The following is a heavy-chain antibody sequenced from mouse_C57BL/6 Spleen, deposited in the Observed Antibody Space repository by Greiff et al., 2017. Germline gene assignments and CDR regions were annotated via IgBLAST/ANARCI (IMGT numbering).Heavy chain of an antibody. J-gene: IGHJ4*01. CDR1: GYTFTSYW. D-gene: IGHD1-1*01. CDR3: ASYSSSYYYAMDY. Sequence: QVQLQQPGTELVKPGASVKLSCKASGYTFTSYWMHWVKQRPGQGLEWIGNINPSNGGTNYNEKFKSKATLTVDKSSSTAYMQLSSLTSEDFAVYYCASYSSSYYYAMDYWGQGTSVTVSS. CDR2: INPSNGGT. V-gene: IGHV1-53*01.